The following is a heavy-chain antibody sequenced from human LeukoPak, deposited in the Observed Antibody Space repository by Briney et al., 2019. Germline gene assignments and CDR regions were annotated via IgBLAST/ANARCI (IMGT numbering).Heavy chain of an antibody. V-gene: IGHV4-59*08. J-gene: IGHJ3*02. CDR2: IYYSGGT. CDR3: ARMAYGGSYAFDI. Sequence: SETLSLTCTVSGGSFSSYYWSGIRQPPGKGLEWIGYIYYSGGTNYTPSLKSRVTISVDTSKNQFSLKLSSVTAADTDMYYCARMAYGGSYAFDIWGQGTMVTVSS. D-gene: IGHD4-23*01. CDR1: GGSFSSYY.